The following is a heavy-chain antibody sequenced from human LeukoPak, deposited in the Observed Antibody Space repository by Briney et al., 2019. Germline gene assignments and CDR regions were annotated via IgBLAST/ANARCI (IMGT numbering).Heavy chain of an antibody. CDR1: GGTFRTYA. D-gene: IGHD5-12*01. CDR2: ITPMFGTA. V-gene: IGHV1-69*01. J-gene: IGHJ4*02. CDR3: VRDMGGHDFYFNY. Sequence: SVKVSCKASGGTFRTYAISWVRQAPGQGLEWMGGITPMFGTANYAQKFQGRVTITADESTSTAYMELSSLRSEDTAMYYCVRDMGGHDFYFNYWGQGTLVTVSS.